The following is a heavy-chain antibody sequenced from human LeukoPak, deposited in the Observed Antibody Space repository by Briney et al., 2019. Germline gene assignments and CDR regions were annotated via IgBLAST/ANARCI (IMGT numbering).Heavy chain of an antibody. Sequence: SETLSLTCTVSGGSISSYYWSWIRQPPGKGLEWIGYIYYSGSTNYNPSLKSRVTISVDTSKNQFSLKLSSVTAADTAVYYCARDHTPDIVVVPAAIGLDPWGQGTLVTVSS. CDR1: GGSISSYY. D-gene: IGHD2-2*01. J-gene: IGHJ5*02. CDR3: ARDHTPDIVVVPAAIGLDP. CDR2: IYYSGST. V-gene: IGHV4-59*01.